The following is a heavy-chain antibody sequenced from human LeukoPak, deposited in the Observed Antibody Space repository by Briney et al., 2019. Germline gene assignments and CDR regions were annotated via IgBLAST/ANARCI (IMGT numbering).Heavy chain of an antibody. Sequence: SETLSLTCAVYGGSFGGYYWSWIRQPPGKGLEWIGEINHSGSTNYNPSLKSRVTISVDTSKNQFSLKLSSVTAADTAVYYCARGGGDVVVPAAILDYWGQGTLVTVSS. CDR2: INHSGST. CDR3: ARGGGDVVVPAAILDY. V-gene: IGHV4-34*01. J-gene: IGHJ4*02. D-gene: IGHD2-2*01. CDR1: GGSFGGYY.